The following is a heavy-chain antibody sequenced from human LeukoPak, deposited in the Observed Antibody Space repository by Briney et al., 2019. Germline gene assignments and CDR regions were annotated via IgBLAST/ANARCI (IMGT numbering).Heavy chain of an antibody. Sequence: SETLSLTCTVSGYSISSGYYWGWILQPPGKGLEWIGSIYHSGSTYYNPSLKSRVTISVDTSKNQFSLKLSSVTAADTAVYYCARTYYDFWSGYYSWGPGTMVTVSS. CDR2: IYHSGST. J-gene: IGHJ3*02. D-gene: IGHD3-3*01. CDR3: ARTYYDFWSGYYS. CDR1: GYSISSGYY. V-gene: IGHV4-38-2*02.